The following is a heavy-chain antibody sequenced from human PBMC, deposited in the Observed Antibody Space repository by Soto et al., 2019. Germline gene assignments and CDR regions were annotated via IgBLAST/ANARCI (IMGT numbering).Heavy chain of an antibody. CDR3: ARPRLQWRVRPYGMDV. D-gene: IGHD2-8*01. J-gene: IGHJ6*02. V-gene: IGHV4-34*01. Sequence: SETLSLTCAVYGGSFSGYYWSWIRQPPGKGLEWIGEINHSGSTNYNPSLKSRVTISVDTSKNQFSLKLSSVTAADTAVYYCARPRLQWRVRPYGMDVWGQGTTVTVS. CDR2: INHSGST. CDR1: GGSFSGYY.